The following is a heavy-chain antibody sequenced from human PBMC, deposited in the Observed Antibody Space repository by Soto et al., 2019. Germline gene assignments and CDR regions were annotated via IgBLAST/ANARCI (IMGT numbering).Heavy chain of an antibody. CDR3: ARGRGRYSSGWSWFDP. CDR2: IFQSGST. V-gene: IGHV4-4*02. Sequence: PSETLSLTCGVSGGTIRSPEWWTWVRQPPGKGLEWIGEIFQSGSTKYTPSLERRVTISVDKSKNQFSLTFTSVTAADTAVSFCARGRGRYSSGWSWFDPWGQGILVTVSS. D-gene: IGHD6-19*01. J-gene: IGHJ5*02. CDR1: GGTIRSPEW.